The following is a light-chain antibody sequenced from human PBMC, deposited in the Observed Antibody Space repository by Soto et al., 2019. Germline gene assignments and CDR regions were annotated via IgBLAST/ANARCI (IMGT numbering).Light chain of an antibody. J-gene: IGKJ1*01. CDR3: QHYNSYSEA. V-gene: IGKV1-5*03. CDR2: KAS. Sequence: DIQMTQSPYAVSASVGERDNTTSTASQSISTWLAWYQQKPGKAPKLLIYKASTLKSRVPSRFSGSGSGTEFTLTISSLQPDDFATYYCQHYNSYSEAFGQGTKVDIK. CDR1: QSISTW.